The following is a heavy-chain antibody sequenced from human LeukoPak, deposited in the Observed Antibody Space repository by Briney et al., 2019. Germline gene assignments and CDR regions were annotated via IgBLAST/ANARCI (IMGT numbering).Heavy chain of an antibody. CDR3: ARDLSRITGTNWFVP. V-gene: IGHV1-18*01. Sequence: ASVKVSCKASGYTFTSYVISWVRQAPGQGLEWMGWISAYNGNTNYAQKLQGRVTMTTDTSTSTAYMELRSLRSDDTAVYYCARDLSRITGTNWFVPWGQGTLVTVSS. CDR1: GYTFTSYV. D-gene: IGHD1-20*01. CDR2: ISAYNGNT. J-gene: IGHJ5*02.